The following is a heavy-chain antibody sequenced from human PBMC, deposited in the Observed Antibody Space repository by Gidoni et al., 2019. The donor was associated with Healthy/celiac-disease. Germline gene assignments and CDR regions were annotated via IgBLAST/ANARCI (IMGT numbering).Heavy chain of an antibody. Sequence: QVQLVESGGGVVQPGRSLRLSCAEAGFTFSSYGIHWVRQAPGQWLEWVAVIWYDGSNKYYADSVKGRFTISRDNSKNTLYLQMNSLRAEDTAVYYCARDHSLISVGWCLGYWGQGTLVTVSS. CDR2: IWYDGSNK. D-gene: IGHD6-19*01. CDR1: GFTFSSYG. V-gene: IGHV3-33*01. J-gene: IGHJ4*02. CDR3: ARDHSLISVGWCLGY.